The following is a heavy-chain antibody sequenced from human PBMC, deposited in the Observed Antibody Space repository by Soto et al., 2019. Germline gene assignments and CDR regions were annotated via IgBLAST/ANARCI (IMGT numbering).Heavy chain of an antibody. J-gene: IGHJ3*02. D-gene: IGHD2-2*03. Sequence: EVQLVESGGGLVKPGGSLRLSCAASGFTFSSYSMNWVRQAPGKGLEWVSSISSSSSYIYYADSVKGRFTISRDNAKNSLYLQMNSLRAEDTAVYYCAREAGYCSSTSCDAFDIWGQGTMVTVSS. CDR2: ISSSSSYI. V-gene: IGHV3-21*01. CDR3: AREAGYCSSTSCDAFDI. CDR1: GFTFSSYS.